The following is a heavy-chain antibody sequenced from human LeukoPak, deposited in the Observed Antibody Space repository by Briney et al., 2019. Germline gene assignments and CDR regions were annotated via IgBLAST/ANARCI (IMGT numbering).Heavy chain of an antibody. V-gene: IGHV3-23*01. J-gene: IGHJ4*02. CDR1: GFYFANYA. CDR3: AKRSLAVAGQYYFDY. D-gene: IGHD6-19*01. CDR2: TVGGGSPNT. Sequence: PGGSLRLSCAASGFYFANYAMSWVRQAPGKGLEWVSATVGGGSPNTYHADSVKGRFTISRDNSKNTLYLQMNSLRAEDTAVYYCAKRSLAVAGQYYFDYWGQGTLVTVSS.